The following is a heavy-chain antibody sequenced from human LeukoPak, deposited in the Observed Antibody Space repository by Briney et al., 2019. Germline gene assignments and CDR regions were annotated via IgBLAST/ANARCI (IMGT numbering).Heavy chain of an antibody. CDR2: IIPIFGTA. CDR3: ARDYEIYDSSGPSGGGDDY. CDR1: GGTFSNYA. J-gene: IGHJ4*02. Sequence: GASVKVSCKASGGTFSNYAISWVRQAPGQGLEWMGGIIPIFGTANYAQKFQGRVTMTRDMSTSTVYMELSSLRSEDTAVYYCARDYEIYDSSGPSGGGDDYWGQGTLVTVSS. V-gene: IGHV1-69*05. D-gene: IGHD3-22*01.